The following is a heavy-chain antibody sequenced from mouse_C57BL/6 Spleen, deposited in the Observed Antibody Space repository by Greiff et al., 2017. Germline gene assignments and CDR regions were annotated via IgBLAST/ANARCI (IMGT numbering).Heavy chain of an antibody. CDR3: AGGYCGSSLYYDD. CDR1: GYAFSSSW. Sequence: VQLQQSGPELVKPGASVKLSCTASGYAFSSSWMNWVKQRPGKGLEWIGRIYPGDGDTNYNGKFKGKATLTADKSSSTAYMQRSSLASEDAAVYFCAGGYCGSSLYYDDWGKGTTLTVAT. J-gene: IGHJ2*01. D-gene: IGHD1-1*01. CDR2: IYPGDGDT. V-gene: IGHV1-82*01.